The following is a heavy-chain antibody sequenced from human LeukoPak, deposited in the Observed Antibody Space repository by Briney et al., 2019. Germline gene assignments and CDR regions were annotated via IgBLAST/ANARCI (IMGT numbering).Heavy chain of an antibody. D-gene: IGHD5/OR15-5a*01. J-gene: IGHJ3*02. CDR1: GFTFSSYS. Sequence: GGTLRLSCAASGFTFSSYSMNWVRQAPGKGLEWVSSLSTSSSYIYYADSLKGRFTISRDNAKNSLYLQMNSLRAEDTAVYYCARSQGTIPDSVPLDIWGQGTMVTVSS. CDR2: LSTSSSYI. V-gene: IGHV3-21*01. CDR3: ARSQGTIPDSVPLDI.